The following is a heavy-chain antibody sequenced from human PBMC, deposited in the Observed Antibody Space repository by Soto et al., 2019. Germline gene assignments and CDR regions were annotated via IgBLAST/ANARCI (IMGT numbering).Heavy chain of an antibody. CDR2: INPSGGST. V-gene: IGHV1-46*01. D-gene: IGHD2-8*02. CDR1: GYTFTSYY. Sequence: QVQLVQSGAEVKKPGASVKVSCKASGYTFTSYYMHWVRQAPGQGLEWMGVINPSGGSTTHAQKFQGRVTVTGDTSTSTVYMELSSLTSEDTAVYYYDRDYRVTTTGAPGGKWGQGTLVTVSS. J-gene: IGHJ4*02. CDR3: DRDYRVTTTGAPGGK.